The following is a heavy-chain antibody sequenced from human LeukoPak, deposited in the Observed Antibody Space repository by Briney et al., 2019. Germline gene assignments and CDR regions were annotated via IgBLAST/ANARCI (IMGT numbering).Heavy chain of an antibody. D-gene: IGHD3-16*01. J-gene: IGHJ4*02. CDR1: GFTFSSYW. CDR3: ARVREYVGFDY. CDR2: VEQDGSEK. Sequence: PGGSLRLSCAASGFTFSSYWMSWVRQAPGKGLEWVANVEQDGSEKYYVNSVKGRFTIPRDNAKNSLYLQMNSRGAEDTAVYYCARVREYVGFDYWGQGTLVTVSS. V-gene: IGHV3-7*01.